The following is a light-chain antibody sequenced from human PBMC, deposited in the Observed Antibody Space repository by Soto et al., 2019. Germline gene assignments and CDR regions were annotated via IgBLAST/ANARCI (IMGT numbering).Light chain of an antibody. Sequence: EIVMTQSPATLSVSPGERATLSCRASQSVSSNLAWYQQKLGQAPRLLIYGASSRATGIPARFSCSGSGTEFTLTISSLQSEDFAVYYCQQYNYWPRWTFGQGTKVEIK. J-gene: IGKJ1*01. CDR3: QQYNYWPRWT. CDR1: QSVSSN. CDR2: GAS. V-gene: IGKV3-15*01.